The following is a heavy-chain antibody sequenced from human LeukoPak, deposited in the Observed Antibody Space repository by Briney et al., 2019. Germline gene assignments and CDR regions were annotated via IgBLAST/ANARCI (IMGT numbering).Heavy chain of an antibody. Sequence: GGSLRLSCAASGFTFSSYWMHWVRQAPGKGLVWVSRINSDGSSTSYADSVKGRFTISRDNSKNTLYLQMNSLRAEDTAVYYCARTLVVVMYYGMDVWGQGTTVTVSS. CDR3: ARTLVVVMYYGMDV. V-gene: IGHV3-74*01. CDR1: GFTFSSYW. D-gene: IGHD3-22*01. J-gene: IGHJ6*02. CDR2: INSDGSST.